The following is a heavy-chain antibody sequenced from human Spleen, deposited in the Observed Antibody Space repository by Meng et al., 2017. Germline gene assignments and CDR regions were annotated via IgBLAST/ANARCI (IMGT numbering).Heavy chain of an antibody. V-gene: IGHV1-2*06. CDR2: INPNSGGT. Sequence: ASVKVSCKASGYTFTGYYMHWVRQAPGQGLEWMGRINPNSGGTNYAQKFQGRVSMTRDTSISTAYMELSSLRSEDTAVYYCARENSGWWYWGQGTLVTVSS. CDR1: GYTFTGYY. CDR3: ARENSGWWY. J-gene: IGHJ4*02. D-gene: IGHD6-19*01.